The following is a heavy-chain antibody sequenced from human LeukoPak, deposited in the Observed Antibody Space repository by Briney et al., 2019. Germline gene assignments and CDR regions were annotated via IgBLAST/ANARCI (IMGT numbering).Heavy chain of an antibody. V-gene: IGHV3-21*01. CDR2: ISSSSSYI. Sequence: TGGSLRLSCAASGFTFDDYAMNWVRQAPGKGLEWVSSISSSSSYIYYADSVKGRFTISRDNAKNSLYLQMNSLRAEDTAVYYCASAAHYYYGSGSSPGGWFDPWGQGTLVTVSS. D-gene: IGHD3-10*01. J-gene: IGHJ5*02. CDR3: ASAAHYYYGSGSSPGGWFDP. CDR1: GFTFDDYA.